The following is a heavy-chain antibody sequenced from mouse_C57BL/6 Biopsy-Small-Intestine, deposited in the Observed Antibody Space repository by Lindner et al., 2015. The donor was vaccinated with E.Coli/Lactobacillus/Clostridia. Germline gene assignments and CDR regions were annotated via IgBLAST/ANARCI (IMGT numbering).Heavy chain of an antibody. J-gene: IGHJ4*01. CDR1: GYTFTVYW. V-gene: IGHV1-9*01. D-gene: IGHD3-3*01. CDR3: TRKGWLGYAMDY. CDR2: ILPGSDTT. Sequence: VQLQESGAELMVSGASVNLSCKATGYTFTVYWIDWVKQRPGHGLEWIGEILPGSDTTNFNEKFKAKASFTADISSNTAYMQLSNLTTEDSAIYYCTRKGWLGYAMDYWGQGTSVTVSS.